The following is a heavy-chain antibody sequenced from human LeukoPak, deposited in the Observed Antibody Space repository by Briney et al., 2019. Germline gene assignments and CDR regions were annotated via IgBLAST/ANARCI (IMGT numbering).Heavy chain of an antibody. CDR1: GFTFSSYA. D-gene: IGHD1-1*01. Sequence: PGGSLRLSCAASGFTFSSYAMNWVRQAPGKGLEWVGFIRSKTYGETAGYAASVKGRFTISRDDSKAIAYLQMNSLKTEDTAVYHCTRDRGAYNLYDYWGQGTLVTVSS. CDR3: TRDRGAYNLYDY. J-gene: IGHJ4*02. V-gene: IGHV3-49*04. CDR2: IRSKTYGETA.